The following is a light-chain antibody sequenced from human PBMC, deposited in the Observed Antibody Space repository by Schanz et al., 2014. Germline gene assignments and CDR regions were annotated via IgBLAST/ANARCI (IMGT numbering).Light chain of an antibody. CDR1: SSNIGAGYD. CDR2: GDT. CDR3: SSYVGSNNWV. Sequence: QSVLTQPPSVSGAPGQRVTISCTGSSSNIGAGYDVHWYQQLPGTAPKLLIHGDTNRPSGVPDRFSGSKSGTSASLAITGLQAEDEADYYCSSYVGSNNWVFGGGTKLTVL. V-gene: IGLV1-40*01. J-gene: IGLJ3*02.